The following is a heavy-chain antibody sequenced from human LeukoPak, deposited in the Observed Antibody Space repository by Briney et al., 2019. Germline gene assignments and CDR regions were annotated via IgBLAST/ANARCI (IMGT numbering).Heavy chain of an antibody. J-gene: IGHJ4*02. CDR2: IDPSGGST. CDR1: GYTFTSHY. Sequence: ASVKVSCKASGYTFTSHYMHCVRQAPGQGLEWMGIIDPSGGSTSYAQKFQGRVTMTRDTSITTTYMELSSLRSDDTAVYYCVRDRHTVAVAATLDYWGQGTLVIASS. V-gene: IGHV1-46*01. D-gene: IGHD6-19*01. CDR3: VRDRHTVAVAATLDY.